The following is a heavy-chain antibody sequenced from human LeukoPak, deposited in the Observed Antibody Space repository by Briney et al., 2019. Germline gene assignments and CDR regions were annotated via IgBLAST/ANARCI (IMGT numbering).Heavy chain of an antibody. Sequence: SETLSLTCTVSGGSISSGGYYWSWIRQPAGKGQEWIGRIYTSGSTNYNPSLKSRVTISVDTSKNQFSLKLSSVTAADTAVYYCARGNPRIAAVFDYWGQGTLVTVSS. CDR3: ARGNPRIAAVFDY. CDR1: GGSISSGGYY. V-gene: IGHV4-61*02. D-gene: IGHD6-25*01. CDR2: IYTSGST. J-gene: IGHJ4*02.